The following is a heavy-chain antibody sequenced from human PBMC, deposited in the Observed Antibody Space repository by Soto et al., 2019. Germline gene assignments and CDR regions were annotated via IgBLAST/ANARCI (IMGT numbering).Heavy chain of an antibody. CDR1: GFIFSNYG. D-gene: IGHD3-22*01. Sequence: EVQLVESGGGLVQPGGSLRLSCAASGFIFSNYGMHWVRQAPGTGLEWISYVGASASSRYYADSVKGRFTISRDNAKNSLYLLRTRLRDDDTAVYCCAGALLLGGSSGWGFNYWGQGSLVTVSS. J-gene: IGHJ4*02. V-gene: IGHV3-48*02. CDR2: VGASASSR. CDR3: AGALLLGGSSGWGFNY.